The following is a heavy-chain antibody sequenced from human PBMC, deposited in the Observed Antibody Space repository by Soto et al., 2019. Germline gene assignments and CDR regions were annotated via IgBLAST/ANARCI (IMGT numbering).Heavy chain of an antibody. Sequence: EVQLVESGGGLIPPGGSLRLSCAASGVLVNSAYMTWVRQAPGKGLEWLSMINSDGSTLYAESVKGRFTISRDNSKNRLDLQMNSLRAEDTAMYYCARSGYSFAWGYWGQGTLAIVTS. CDR3: ARSGYSFAWGY. J-gene: IGHJ4*02. CDR2: INSDGST. D-gene: IGHD5-18*01. V-gene: IGHV3-53*01. CDR1: GVLVNSAY.